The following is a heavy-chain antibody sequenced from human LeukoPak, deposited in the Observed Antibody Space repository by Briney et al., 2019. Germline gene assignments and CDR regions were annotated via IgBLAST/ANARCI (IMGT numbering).Heavy chain of an antibody. CDR1: GFTFSSYS. V-gene: IGHV3-21*01. Sequence: GGSLRLSCAASGFTFSSYSMNWVRRAPGKGLEWVSSISSSSSYIYYADSVKGRFTISRDNAKNSLYLQMNSLRAEDTAVYYCARYSSGWYWSDYWGQGTLVTVSS. D-gene: IGHD6-19*01. J-gene: IGHJ4*02. CDR3: ARYSSGWYWSDY. CDR2: ISSSSSYI.